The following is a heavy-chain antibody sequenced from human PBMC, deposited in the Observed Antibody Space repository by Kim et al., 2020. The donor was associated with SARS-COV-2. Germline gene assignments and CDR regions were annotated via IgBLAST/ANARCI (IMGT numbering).Heavy chain of an antibody. Sequence: GGSLRLSCAASGFTFTSYTMNWLRQAPGKGPEWLSLAGGNRGPTFYADSVKGRFTISRDNSKNTLFLQMTSLRPEDTALYYCARDAVVGDGYNWFDSWGQGTLVTVSS. CDR2: AGGNRGPT. CDR3: ARDAVVGDGYNWFDS. V-gene: IGHV3-23*01. J-gene: IGHJ5*01. D-gene: IGHD2-15*01. CDR1: GFTFTSYT.